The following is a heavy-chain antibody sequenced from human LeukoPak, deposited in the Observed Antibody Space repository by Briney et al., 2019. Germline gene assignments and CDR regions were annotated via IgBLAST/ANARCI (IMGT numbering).Heavy chain of an antibody. V-gene: IGHV4-61*09. CDR3: ARRGSGYYYGMDV. CDR2: IYYSGST. J-gene: IGHJ6*02. CDR1: GGSISSGSYY. D-gene: IGHD6-19*01. Sequence: PSQTLSLTCTVSGGSISSGSYYWSWIRQPAGKGLEWIGYIYYSGSTNYNPSLKSRVTISVDTSKNQFSLKLSSVTAADTAVYYCARRGSGYYYGMDVWGXGTTXTVSS.